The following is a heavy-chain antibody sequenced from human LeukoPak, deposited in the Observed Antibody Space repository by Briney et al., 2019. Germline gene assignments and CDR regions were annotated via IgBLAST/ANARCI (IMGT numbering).Heavy chain of an antibody. J-gene: IGHJ6*03. CDR1: GYSISSGYY. D-gene: IGHD6-13*01. CDR3: ARGIAAPGWYYYYYMDV. CDR2: IYRSGST. Sequence: SETLSLTCTVSGYSISSGYYWVWIRQPPGKGLEWIGSIYRSGSTNYNPSLKSRVTISVDTSKNQFSLKLSSVTAADTAVYYCARGIAAPGWYYYYYMDVWGKGTTVTVSS. V-gene: IGHV4-38-2*02.